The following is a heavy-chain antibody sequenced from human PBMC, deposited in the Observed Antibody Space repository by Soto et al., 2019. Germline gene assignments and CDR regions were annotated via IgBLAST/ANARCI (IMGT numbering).Heavy chain of an antibody. CDR2: IIPIFGTA. Sequence: SVKVSCKASGGTFSSYAISWVRQAPGQGLEWMGGIIPIFGTANYAQKFQGRVTITADESTSTAYMELSSLRSEDTAVYYCATFGSGSYYISYYYYGMDVWGQGITVTVSS. V-gene: IGHV1-69*13. CDR3: ATFGSGSYYISYYYYGMDV. CDR1: GGTFSSYA. D-gene: IGHD3-10*01. J-gene: IGHJ6*02.